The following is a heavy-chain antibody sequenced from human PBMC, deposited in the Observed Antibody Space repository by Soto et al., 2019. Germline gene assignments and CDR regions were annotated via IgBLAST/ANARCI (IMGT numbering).Heavy chain of an antibody. J-gene: IGHJ4*02. V-gene: IGHV4-59*01. CDR3: ATRSSINADLVDY. D-gene: IGHD4-17*01. CDR1: CASIISYY. Sequence: PSETLSLTCTFSCASIISYYWSWIRQPPGKGLELIGYISYSGSTNYNPSLKSRVTISVDTSKNQFSLKLRSVTAADTAVYYCATRSSINADLVDYWGQGTLVTVSS. CDR2: ISYSGST.